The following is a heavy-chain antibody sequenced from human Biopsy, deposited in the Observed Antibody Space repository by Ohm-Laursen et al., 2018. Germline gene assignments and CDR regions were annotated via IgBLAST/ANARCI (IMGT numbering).Heavy chain of an antibody. Sequence: GTLSLTCTVSGDSVTKYYWSWIRQPPGKGLEWIGHIYYSVMTNYNPSLQSRVSISVDTSRNQVSLTLSSVTAADTAVYYCARDSGILNYGNFKYYHYYGMDVWGQGTKVTVSS. D-gene: IGHD4-11*01. CDR1: GDSVTKYY. CDR2: IYYSVMT. J-gene: IGHJ6*02. CDR3: ARDSGILNYGNFKYYHYYGMDV. V-gene: IGHV4-59*02.